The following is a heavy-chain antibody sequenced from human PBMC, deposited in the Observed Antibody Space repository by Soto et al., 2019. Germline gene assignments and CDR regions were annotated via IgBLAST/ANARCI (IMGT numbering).Heavy chain of an antibody. CDR3: ARGSYDFWSGITPYPNWFDP. V-gene: IGHV4-59*01. CDR2: IFYNGTT. CDR1: RGSISSYY. Sequence: KASETLSLTCTVSRGSISSYYWTWIRQPTGKGLEWIGYIFYNGTTNYSPSLKSRVTLSVDTSKIQFSLRLRSVTAADTAVYYCARGSYDFWSGITPYPNWFDPWGQGTLVTVSS. J-gene: IGHJ5*02. D-gene: IGHD3-3*01.